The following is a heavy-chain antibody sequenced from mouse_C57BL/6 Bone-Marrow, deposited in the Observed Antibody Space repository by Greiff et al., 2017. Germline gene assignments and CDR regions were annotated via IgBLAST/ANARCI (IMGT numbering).Heavy chain of an antibody. Sequence: QVQLQQSGAELVRPGTSVKMSCKASGYTFTNYWIGWAKQRPGHGLEWIGDIYPGGGYTNYNEKFKGKATLTADKSSSTAYMQFSSLTSEDSAIYYCARYSKGAMDYWGQGTSVTGSS. J-gene: IGHJ4*01. CDR3: ARYSKGAMDY. CDR1: GYTFTNYW. D-gene: IGHD2-5*01. V-gene: IGHV1-63*01. CDR2: IYPGGGYT.